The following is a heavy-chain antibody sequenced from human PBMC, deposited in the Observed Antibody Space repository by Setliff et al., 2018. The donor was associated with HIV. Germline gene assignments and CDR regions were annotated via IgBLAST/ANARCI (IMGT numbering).Heavy chain of an antibody. CDR3: ASCMAGHYYYYMDV. CDR1: GFPFSSYG. Sequence: PGASVKVSCKASGFPFSSYGISWVRQAPGQGLEWMGWISAYNGKTEYAQNFQGRVTMTTDISTSTAWTSTSTAYMELRSLRSDDTAVYYCASCMAGHYYYYMDVWGKGTTVTVSS. CDR2: ISAYNGKT. V-gene: IGHV1-18*01. J-gene: IGHJ6*03. D-gene: IGHD6-19*01.